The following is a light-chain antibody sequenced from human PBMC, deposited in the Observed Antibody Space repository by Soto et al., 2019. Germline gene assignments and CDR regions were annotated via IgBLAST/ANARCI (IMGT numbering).Light chain of an antibody. CDR2: DAS. CDR3: QQYNNWWT. J-gene: IGKJ1*01. V-gene: IGKV3-11*01. Sequence: EIVLTQSPATLSLSPGERATLSCRASQSVSSYLAWYQQKPGQAPRLLIYDASNRATGIPARFSGSGSGTDFTLTISSLQSEDFAFYYCQQYNNWWTFGQGTRVDIK. CDR1: QSVSSY.